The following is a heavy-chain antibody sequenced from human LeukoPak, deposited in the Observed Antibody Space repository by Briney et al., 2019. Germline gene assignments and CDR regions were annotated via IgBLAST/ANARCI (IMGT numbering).Heavy chain of an antibody. CDR1: GYTFTSYD. CDR2: MNPNSGNT. Sequence: EASLRVSCKASGYTFTSYDINWVRQATGQGVEWMGWMNPNSGNTGYAQKFQGRVTMTRDTSINTAYMELNSLSSEDTAVYYCTRGISDDWGQGTLVAVSS. CDR3: TRGISDD. V-gene: IGHV1-8*01. J-gene: IGHJ4*02.